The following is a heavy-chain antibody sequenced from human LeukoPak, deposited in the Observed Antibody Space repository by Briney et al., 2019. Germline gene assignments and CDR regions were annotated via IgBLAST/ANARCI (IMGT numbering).Heavy chain of an antibody. Sequence: ASVKVSCKASGGTFSSYAISWVRQAPGQGLEWMGGIIPILGTANYAQKFQGRVTITTDESTSTAYMELSSPRSEDTAVYYCAITYGDFDYWGQGTLVTVSS. CDR2: IIPILGTA. D-gene: IGHD2/OR15-2a*01. CDR3: AITYGDFDY. CDR1: GGTFSSYA. V-gene: IGHV1-69*05. J-gene: IGHJ4*02.